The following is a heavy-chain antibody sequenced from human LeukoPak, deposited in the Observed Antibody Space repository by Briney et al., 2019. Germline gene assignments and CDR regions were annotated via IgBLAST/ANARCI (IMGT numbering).Heavy chain of an antibody. CDR1: GGSISSSNW. D-gene: IGHD3-10*01. CDR3: ASKWFGELLFDY. V-gene: IGHV4-4*02. J-gene: IGHJ4*02. CDR2: INHSGST. Sequence: SETLSLTCAVSGGSISSSNWWSWVRQPPGKGLEWIGEINHSGSTNYNPSLKSRVTISVDTSKNQFSLKLSSVTAADTAVYYCASKWFGELLFDYWGQGTLVTVSS.